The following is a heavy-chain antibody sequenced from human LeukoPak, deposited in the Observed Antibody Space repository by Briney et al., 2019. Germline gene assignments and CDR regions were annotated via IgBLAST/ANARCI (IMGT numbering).Heavy chain of an antibody. CDR1: GFTFRSYA. V-gene: IGHV3-23*01. J-gene: IGHJ4*02. D-gene: IGHD3-22*01. CDR3: EGTYYYDSGDDY. CDR2: ISGSGTST. Sequence: GGSLRLSCAASGFTFRSYAMSWLRQAPGRGLEWVLAISGSGTSTYYADSVKGRFTISRDNSKNTLYLQMNSLRAEDTAVYYCEGTYYYDSGDDYWGQGTLVTVSS.